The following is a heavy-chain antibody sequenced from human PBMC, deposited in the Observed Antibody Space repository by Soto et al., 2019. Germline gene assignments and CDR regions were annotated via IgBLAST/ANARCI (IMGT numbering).Heavy chain of an antibody. Sequence: SETLSLTCTVSGGSISSSGYYWGWIRQPPGKGLEWIGSIYYSGSTYYNPSLKSRVTISVDTSKNHFSLKLTSLTAADTAVYYCARKRSSVWYFDYWAQGTLVTVSS. CDR3: ARKRSSVWYFDY. J-gene: IGHJ4*02. CDR2: IYYSGST. D-gene: IGHD6-19*01. V-gene: IGHV4-39*02. CDR1: GGSISSSGYY.